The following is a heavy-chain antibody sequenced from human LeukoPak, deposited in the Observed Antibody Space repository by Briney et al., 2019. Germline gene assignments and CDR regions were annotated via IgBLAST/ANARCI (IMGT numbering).Heavy chain of an antibody. CDR1: GASISTTPYY. CDR2: MFYTGRN. Sequence: PSETLSLTCTVSGASISTTPYYWGWIRQPPGKGLEWIGSMFYTGRNYSNSSLKSRVTISVDTSKNQFSLRLSSVTAADTAVYCCARRFQATITDWFDPWGQGTLVTVSS. D-gene: IGHD5-12*01. V-gene: IGHV4-39*01. CDR3: ARRFQATITDWFDP. J-gene: IGHJ5*02.